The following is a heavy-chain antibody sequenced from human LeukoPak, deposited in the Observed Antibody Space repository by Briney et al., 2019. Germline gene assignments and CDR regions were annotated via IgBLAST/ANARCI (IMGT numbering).Heavy chain of an antibody. CDR3: ATNLSLRYFDWLLYYFDY. CDR2: INPNSGGT. CDR1: GYTFTGYY. D-gene: IGHD3-9*01. Sequence: ASVKVSCKASGYTFTGYYMHWVRQAPGQGLEWMGWINPNSGGTNYAQKFQGRVTMTRDTSISTAYMELSRLRSDDTAVYYCATNLSLRYFDWLLYYFDYWGQGTLVTVSS. J-gene: IGHJ4*02. V-gene: IGHV1-2*02.